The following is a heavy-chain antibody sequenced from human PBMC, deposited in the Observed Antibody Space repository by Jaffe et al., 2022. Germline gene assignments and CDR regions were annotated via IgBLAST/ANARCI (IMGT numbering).Heavy chain of an antibody. J-gene: IGHJ4*02. Sequence: QVQLQESGPGLVKPSETLSLTCTVSGGSISSYYWSWIRQPPGKGLEWIGYIYYSGSTNYNPSLKSRVTISVDTSKNQFSLKLSSVTAADTAVYYCARLNVDTAEGYYFDYWGQGTLVTVSS. CDR3: ARLNVDTAEGYYFDY. CDR1: GGSISSYY. CDR2: IYYSGST. D-gene: IGHD5-18*01. V-gene: IGHV4-59*01.